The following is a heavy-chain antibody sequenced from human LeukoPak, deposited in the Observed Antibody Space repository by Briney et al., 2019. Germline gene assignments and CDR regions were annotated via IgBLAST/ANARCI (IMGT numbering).Heavy chain of an antibody. Sequence: SETLSLTCTVSGGSMSSYYWSWIRQPPGKGLEWIGYIYYSGTTNYNPSLKSRVTISVDTSKNQFYLKLSSVTAADTAICYCARRDTSSWYLDYWGQGTLLTVSS. J-gene: IGHJ4*02. CDR1: GGSMSSYY. CDR2: IYYSGTT. D-gene: IGHD6-13*01. CDR3: ARRDTSSWYLDY. V-gene: IGHV4-59*08.